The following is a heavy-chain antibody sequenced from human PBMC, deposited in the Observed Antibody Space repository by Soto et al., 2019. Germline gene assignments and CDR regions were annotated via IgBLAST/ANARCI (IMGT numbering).Heavy chain of an antibody. CDR1: GVSFSGYY. V-gene: IGHV4-59*01. CDR3: ARTTAVPNTLRSRYFFDY. Sequence: SETLSLTCAVCGVSFSGYYWSWIRQPPGKRLEWIGYVYYSGTTNYNPSLKSRVTISVDLSKNQFSLRLSSVTTADTALYYCARTTAVPNTLRSRYFFDYWGQGTLVTVSS. J-gene: IGHJ4*02. D-gene: IGHD4-17*01. CDR2: VYYSGTT.